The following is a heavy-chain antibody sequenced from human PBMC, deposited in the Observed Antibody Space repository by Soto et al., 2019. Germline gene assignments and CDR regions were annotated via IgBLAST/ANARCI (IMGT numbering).Heavy chain of an antibody. Sequence: GESLKISCKGSGYSFTSYWIGWVRQMPGKGLEWMGIIYPGDSDTRYSPSFQGQVTISADKSISTAYLQWSSLKASDTAMYYCARLDRYSSSWYDPNWFDPWGQGTLVTVSS. D-gene: IGHD6-13*01. CDR1: GYSFTSYW. CDR2: IYPGDSDT. V-gene: IGHV5-51*01. J-gene: IGHJ5*02. CDR3: ARLDRYSSSWYDPNWFDP.